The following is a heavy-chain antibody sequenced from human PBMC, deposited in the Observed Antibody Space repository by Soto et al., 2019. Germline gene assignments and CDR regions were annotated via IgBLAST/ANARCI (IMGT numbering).Heavy chain of an antibody. V-gene: IGHV4-39*01. CDR3: ARHLYSGDSSGSFGY. J-gene: IGHJ4*02. CDR2: IFYSGNT. CDR1: DDSIGRSNYF. Sequence: QLQLQESGPGLVKPSETLSLTCTVSDDSIGRSNYFWGWIRQPPGKALEWIGNIFYSGNTPYNPSLKSRVTISLDTSGPRFSLRVSSGTAADTADYYCARHLYSGDSSGSFGYWGPGALVIVSS. D-gene: IGHD6-19*01.